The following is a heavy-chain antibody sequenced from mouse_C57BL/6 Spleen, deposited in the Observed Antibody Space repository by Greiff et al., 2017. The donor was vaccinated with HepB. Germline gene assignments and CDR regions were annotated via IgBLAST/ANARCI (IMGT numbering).Heavy chain of an antibody. V-gene: IGHV1-42*01. CDR2: INPSTGGT. CDR1: GYSFTGYY. J-gene: IGHJ4*01. Sequence: VHLKQSGPELVKPGASVKISCKASGYSFTGYYMNWVKQSPEKSLEWIGEINPSTGGTTYNQKFKAKATLTVDKSSSTAYMQLKSLTSEDSAVYYCAETGDAMDYWGQGTSVTVSS. CDR3: AETGDAMDY. D-gene: IGHD4-1*01.